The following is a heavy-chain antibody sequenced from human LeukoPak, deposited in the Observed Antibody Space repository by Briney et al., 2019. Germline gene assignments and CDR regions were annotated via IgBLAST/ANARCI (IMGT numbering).Heavy chain of an antibody. CDR1: GFTFSSYA. Sequence: GGSLRLSCAASGFTFSSYAMSWVRQAPGKGLGWVSVISGSGGSTYYPDSVKGRFTISRDNSKNTVYLQMGSLRGEDMAVYYCTRDGGSFCDFDYWGQGALVTVSS. V-gene: IGHV3-23*01. CDR3: TRDGGSFCDFDY. D-gene: IGHD1-26*01. J-gene: IGHJ4*02. CDR2: ISGSGGST.